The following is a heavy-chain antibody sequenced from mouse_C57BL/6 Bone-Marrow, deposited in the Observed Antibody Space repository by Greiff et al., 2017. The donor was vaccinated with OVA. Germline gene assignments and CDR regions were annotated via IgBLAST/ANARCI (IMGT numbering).Heavy chain of an antibody. CDR2: IDPETGGT. V-gene: IGHV1-15*01. J-gene: IGHJ2*01. Sequence: VQLQQSGAELVRPGASVTLSCKASGYTFTDYEMHWVKQTPVHGLEWIGAIDPETGGTAYNQKFKGKAILTADKSSSTDYMELRSLTSEDSAVYYCTRDDWDEDYFDYWGQGTTLTVSS. CDR3: TRDDWDEDYFDY. D-gene: IGHD4-1*01. CDR1: GYTFTDYE.